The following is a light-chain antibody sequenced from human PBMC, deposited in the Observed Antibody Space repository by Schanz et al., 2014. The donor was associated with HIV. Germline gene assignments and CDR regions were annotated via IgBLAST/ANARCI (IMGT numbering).Light chain of an antibody. CDR2: ADI. CDR1: GSNIGSNA. CDR3: ATWDDSLKGWV. Sequence: QSVLTQPPSVSGTPGQGAPISCSGGGSNIGSNAVGRYQQPPGTAPKLLIQADIQRPSGVPDRFSGSRSGTSASLAISVLQAEDEADFYCATWDDSLKGWVFGGGTKLTVL. J-gene: IGLJ3*02. V-gene: IGLV1-44*01.